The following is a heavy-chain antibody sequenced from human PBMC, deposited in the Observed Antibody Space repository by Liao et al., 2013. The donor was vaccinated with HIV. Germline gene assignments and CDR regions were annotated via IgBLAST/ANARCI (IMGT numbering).Heavy chain of an antibody. CDR3: ARGEYYYDSSPFDY. J-gene: IGHJ4*02. V-gene: IGHV4-61*02. D-gene: IGHD3-22*01. CDR2: IYTSGNT. Sequence: QVQLQESGPGLVKPSQTLSLTCTVSGGSISSGGYYWSWIRQPAGKGLEWIGRIYTSGNTNYNPSLKSRVTISVDRSKNQFSLKLTSVTAADTAVYYCARGEYYYDSSPFDYWGQGTLVTVSS. CDR1: GGSISSGGYY.